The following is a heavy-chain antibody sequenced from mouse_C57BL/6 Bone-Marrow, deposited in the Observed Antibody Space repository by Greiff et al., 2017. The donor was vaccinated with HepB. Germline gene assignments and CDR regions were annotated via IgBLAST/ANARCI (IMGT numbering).Heavy chain of an antibody. D-gene: IGHD1-1*01. CDR3: ARWNYYGSIFDY. CDR2: IDPSDSYT. Sequence: QVQLQQPGAELVMPGASVKLSCKASGYTFTSYWMPWVKQRPGQGLEWIGEIDPSDSYTNYNQKFKGKSTLTVDKSSSTAYMQLSSLTSEDSAVYYCARWNYYGSIFDYWGQGTTLTVSS. CDR1: GYTFTSYW. V-gene: IGHV1-69*01. J-gene: IGHJ2*01.